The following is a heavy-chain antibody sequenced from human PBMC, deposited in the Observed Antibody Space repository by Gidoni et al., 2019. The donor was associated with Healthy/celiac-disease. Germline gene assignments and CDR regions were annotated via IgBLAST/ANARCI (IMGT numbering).Heavy chain of an antibody. CDR1: GGSFSGYY. CDR3: ARPYYDFWSGYNWFDP. J-gene: IGHJ5*02. Sequence: QVQLQQWGAGLLKPSETLSLTCAVYGGSFSGYYWSWIRQPPGKGLEWIGEINHSGSTNYNPSLKSRVTISVDTSKNQFSLKLSSVTAADTAVYYCARPYYDFWSGYNWFDPWGQGTLVTVSS. V-gene: IGHV4-34*01. D-gene: IGHD3-3*01. CDR2: INHSGST.